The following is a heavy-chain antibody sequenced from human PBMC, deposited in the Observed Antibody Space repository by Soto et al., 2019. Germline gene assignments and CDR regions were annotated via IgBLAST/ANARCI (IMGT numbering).Heavy chain of an antibody. Sequence: ASVKVSCKVSGYTLTELSMHWVRQAPGKGLEWMGGFDPEDGETIYAQKFQGRVTMTEDTSTDTAYMELSSLRSEDTAVYYCATVGSRGYGYGVRAYYFDYWGQGTLVTVSS. J-gene: IGHJ4*02. D-gene: IGHD5-12*01. V-gene: IGHV1-24*01. CDR3: ATVGSRGYGYGVRAYYFDY. CDR2: FDPEDGET. CDR1: GYTLTELS.